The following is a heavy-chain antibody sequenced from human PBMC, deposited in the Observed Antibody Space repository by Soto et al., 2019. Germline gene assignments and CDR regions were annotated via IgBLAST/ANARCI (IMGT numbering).Heavy chain of an antibody. V-gene: IGHV1-18*01. CDR3: ARVDYGDSLAFDI. D-gene: IGHD4-17*01. Sequence: ASVKVSCKASGYTFTSYGISWVRQAPGQGLEWIGWISAYNGNKNYAQKIQEKENMNTDTSTSTAYIELRNLKSDDSAVYYCARVDYGDSLAFDIWGQGTMVTVSS. J-gene: IGHJ3*02. CDR2: ISAYNGNK. CDR1: GYTFTSYG.